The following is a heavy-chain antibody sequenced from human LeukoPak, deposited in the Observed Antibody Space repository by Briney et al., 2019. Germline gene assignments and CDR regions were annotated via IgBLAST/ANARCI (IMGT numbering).Heavy chain of an antibody. CDR1: GFTFTGYY. J-gene: IGHJ4*02. D-gene: IGHD6-13*01. V-gene: IGHV1-2*06. Sequence: GGSLRLSCAASGFTFTGYYMHWVRQAPGQGLEWMGRINPNSGGTNYAQKFQGRVTMTRDTSISTAYMELSRLRSDDTAVYYCARETDSSSWYGYWGQGTLVTVSS. CDR3: ARETDSSSWYGY. CDR2: INPNSGGT.